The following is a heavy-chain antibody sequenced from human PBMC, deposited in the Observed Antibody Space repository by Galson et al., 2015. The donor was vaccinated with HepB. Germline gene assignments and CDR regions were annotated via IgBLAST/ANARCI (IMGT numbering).Heavy chain of an antibody. CDR3: VKEDILTGYSVGSFHF. CDR1: GFRFHYYA. J-gene: IGHJ3*01. V-gene: IGHV3-64D*06. CDR2: ISHNGGAT. Sequence: SLRLSCAGSGFRFHYYALHWVRQAPGKGLEFVSGISHNGGATKLADSVRDSFTISRDNSKNTMYLQMNSLRTEDTAGYYCVKEDILTGYSVGSFHFWGRGTMVTVSS. D-gene: IGHD3-9*01.